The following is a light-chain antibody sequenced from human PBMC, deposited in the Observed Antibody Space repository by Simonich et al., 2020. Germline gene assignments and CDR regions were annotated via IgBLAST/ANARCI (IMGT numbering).Light chain of an antibody. CDR1: QSIRSY. J-gene: IGKJ2*01. CDR3: QQSYSTLYT. Sequence: DIQMTQSPSSLSALLGDRVTITCRASQSIRSYLNWYQQKPGKAPKLLIYAASSLQSGVPSRFSGSGSGTDFTLTISSLQPEDFATYYCQQSYSTLYTFGQGTKLEIK. CDR2: AAS. V-gene: IGKV1-39*01.